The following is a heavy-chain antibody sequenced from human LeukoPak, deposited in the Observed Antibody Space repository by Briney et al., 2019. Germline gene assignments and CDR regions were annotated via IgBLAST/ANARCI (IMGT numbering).Heavy chain of an antibody. D-gene: IGHD1-26*01. CDR1: GFIFSSYA. Sequence: GGSLRLSCAASGFIFSSYAMTWVRQAPGRGLEWLSTISGSGTTTYYVDSVKGRFTISRDNSKNTLYLQMNSLRAEDTAVYYCAKDFADSIVGAENAFDIWGQGTMVTVSS. CDR3: AKDFADSIVGAENAFDI. J-gene: IGHJ3*02. CDR2: ISGSGTTT. V-gene: IGHV3-23*01.